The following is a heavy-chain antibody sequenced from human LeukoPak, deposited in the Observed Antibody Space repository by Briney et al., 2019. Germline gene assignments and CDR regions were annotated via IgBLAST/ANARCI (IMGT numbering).Heavy chain of an antibody. CDR3: ARHRSSWLIDY. CDR2: IYYSGST. J-gene: IGHJ4*02. D-gene: IGHD6-6*01. CDR1: GGSISSYY. Sequence: PSETLSLTCTVSGGSISSYYWSWIRQPPGKGLEWIGYIYYSGSTNYNPSLKSRVTISVDTSKNQFSLKLSSVTAADTAVYYCARHRSSWLIDYWGRGTLVTVSS. V-gene: IGHV4-59*01.